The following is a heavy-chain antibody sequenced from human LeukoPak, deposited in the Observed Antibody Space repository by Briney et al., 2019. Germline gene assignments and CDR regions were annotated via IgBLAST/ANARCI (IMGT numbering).Heavy chain of an antibody. J-gene: IGHJ4*02. D-gene: IGHD5-18*01. Sequence: ASVTVSCTASGYIFTSYGISWVRQATGQGLEWMGWISSYNGNTNYAQKLQGRVTMTTDTSTSTAYMELRSLRSDDTAVDYCATGYSYGYFDYWGQGTLVTVSS. CDR1: GYIFTSYG. V-gene: IGHV1-18*01. CDR3: ATGYSYGYFDY. CDR2: ISSYNGNT.